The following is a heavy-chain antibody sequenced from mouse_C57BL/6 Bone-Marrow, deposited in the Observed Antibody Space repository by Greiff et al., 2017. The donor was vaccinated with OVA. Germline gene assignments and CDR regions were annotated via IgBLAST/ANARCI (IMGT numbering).Heavy chain of an antibody. D-gene: IGHD1-1*01. Sequence: QVQLQQPGAELVKPGASVKLSCKASGYTFTSYWMHWVKQRPGRGLEWIGRIDPNSGGTKYNEKFKSKATLTVDQPSSTAYMQLSSLTSEDAAVYYCASGAYGSSYWYFDVWGTGTTVTVSS. CDR1: GYTFTSYW. CDR3: ASGAYGSSYWYFDV. V-gene: IGHV1-72*01. J-gene: IGHJ1*03. CDR2: IDPNSGGT.